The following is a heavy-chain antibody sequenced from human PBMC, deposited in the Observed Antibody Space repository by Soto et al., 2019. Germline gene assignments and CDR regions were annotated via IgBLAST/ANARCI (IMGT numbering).Heavy chain of an antibody. J-gene: IGHJ6*02. CDR3: ARDLRDDFWSGYYYYYYYGMDV. CDR1: GFTFSSYS. D-gene: IGHD3-3*01. V-gene: IGHV3-21*01. CDR2: ISSSSSYI. Sequence: EVQLVESGGGLVKPGGSLRLSCAASGFTFSSYSMNWVRQAPGKGLEWVSSISSSSSYIYYADSVKGRFTISRDNAKNSLYLQMNSLRGEDTAVYYCARDLRDDFWSGYYYYYYYGMDVWGQGTTVTVSS.